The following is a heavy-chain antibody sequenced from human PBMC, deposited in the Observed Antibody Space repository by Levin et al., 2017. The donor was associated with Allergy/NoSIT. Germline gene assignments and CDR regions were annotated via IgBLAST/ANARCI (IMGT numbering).Heavy chain of an antibody. D-gene: IGHD2-21*01. J-gene: IGHJ2*01. Sequence: PGGSLRLSCAASGFTFSSYSMTWVRQAPGKGLEWVSISSASGTIKYADSVRGRFTISRDNAENSLHLQINNLRDTATAVYYCAGGSVVITWWYFDLWGRGTLVTVSS. CDR2: ISSASGTI. CDR1: GFTFSSYS. CDR3: AGGSVVITWWYFDL. V-gene: IGHV3-48*02.